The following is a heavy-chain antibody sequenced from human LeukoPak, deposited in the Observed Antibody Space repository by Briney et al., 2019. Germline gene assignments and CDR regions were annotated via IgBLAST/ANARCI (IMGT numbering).Heavy chain of an antibody. D-gene: IGHD1-26*01. J-gene: IGHJ3*02. CDR2: IYTSGSI. V-gene: IGHV4-4*07. Sequence: PSETLSLTCTVSGGSISSYYWSWIRQPAGKVLEWIGRIYTSGSITYNPSLKSRVTISVDTSKNQFSLKLSSVTAADTAVYYCARKQWELRAAFDIWGQGTMVTVSS. CDR3: ARKQWELRAAFDI. CDR1: GGSISSYY.